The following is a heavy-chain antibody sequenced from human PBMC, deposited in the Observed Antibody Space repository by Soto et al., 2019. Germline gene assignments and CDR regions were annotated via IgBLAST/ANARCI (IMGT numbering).Heavy chain of an antibody. V-gene: IGHV3-30-3*01. Sequence: GSLRLSCAASGFTFSSYAMHWVRQAPGKGLEWVAVISYDGSNKYYADSVKGRFTISRDNSKNTLYLQMNSLRAEDTAVYYCARDGEYSYGRPYWGQGTLVTVSS. CDR2: ISYDGSNK. D-gene: IGHD5-18*01. J-gene: IGHJ4*02. CDR1: GFTFSSYA. CDR3: ARDGEYSYGRPY.